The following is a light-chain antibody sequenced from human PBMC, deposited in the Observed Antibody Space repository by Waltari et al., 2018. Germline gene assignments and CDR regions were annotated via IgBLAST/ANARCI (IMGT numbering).Light chain of an antibody. J-gene: IGLJ2*01. Sequence: QSALTQPASVSGSPGQSITISCTGTISDVGGYKYVSWYQQHPGKAPNLMLYDVRKRPSGVSNPFSGSKSGNTASLTISGLQSEDEADYYCTSYTSSSSSAYVVFGGGTKLTVL. CDR2: DVR. CDR1: ISDVGGYKY. V-gene: IGLV2-14*03. CDR3: TSYTSSSSSAYVV.